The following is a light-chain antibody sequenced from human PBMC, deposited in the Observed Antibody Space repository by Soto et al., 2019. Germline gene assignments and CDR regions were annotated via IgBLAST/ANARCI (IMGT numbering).Light chain of an antibody. CDR3: CSYAGSYKGYV. CDR1: SSDVGGYNY. V-gene: IGLV2-11*01. Sequence: HSALTQPRSVSGSPGQSVPISFTGTSSDVGGYNYVSWYQQHPGQAPKLMIYDFSKRPSGVPDRFSGYKSGNTASLTISGLQADYEADYYCCSYAGSYKGYVVGTGTKLTVL. J-gene: IGLJ1*01. CDR2: DFS.